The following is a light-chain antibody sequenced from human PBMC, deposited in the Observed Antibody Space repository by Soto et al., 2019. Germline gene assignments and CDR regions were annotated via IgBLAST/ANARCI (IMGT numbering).Light chain of an antibody. V-gene: IGKV1-9*01. CDR2: SAS. CDR3: QQLNSYPMT. J-gene: IGKJ5*01. CDR1: QGIGRY. Sequence: IQLTQSPSSLSASVGDRVTITCRASQGIGRYLAWYQQKPGKAPKLLIYSASTLQSGVPSGFTGSGSGTDFTLTIISLQPEDFATYYCQQLNSYPMTFAQGTRLETK.